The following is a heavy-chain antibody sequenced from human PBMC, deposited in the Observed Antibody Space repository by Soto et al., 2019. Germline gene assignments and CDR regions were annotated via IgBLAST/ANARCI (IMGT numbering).Heavy chain of an antibody. D-gene: IGHD3-22*01. CDR2: ISGSGGST. CDR3: AKEKFQWLLLALFDY. V-gene: IGHV3-23*01. J-gene: IGHJ4*02. Sequence: PGGSLRLSCAASGFTFSSYAMSWVSQAAGKGLGWVSAISGSGGSTYYADSVKGRFTISRDNSKNTLYLQMNSLRAEDTAVYYCAKEKFQWLLLALFDYWGQGTLVTVSS. CDR1: GFTFSSYA.